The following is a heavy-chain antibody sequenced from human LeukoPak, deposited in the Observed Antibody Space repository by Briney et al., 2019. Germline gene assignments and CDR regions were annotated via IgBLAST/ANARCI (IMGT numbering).Heavy chain of an antibody. Sequence: GESLKISCKGSGYSFTSYWIGWVRQLPGKGLEWMGIIYPGDSDTRYSPSFQGQVTISADKSISTAYLQWSSLKASDTAMYYCARRFHSSGGAFDIWGQGTMVTVSS. V-gene: IGHV5-51*01. D-gene: IGHD6-19*01. CDR1: GYSFTSYW. J-gene: IGHJ3*02. CDR2: IYPGDSDT. CDR3: ARRFHSSGGAFDI.